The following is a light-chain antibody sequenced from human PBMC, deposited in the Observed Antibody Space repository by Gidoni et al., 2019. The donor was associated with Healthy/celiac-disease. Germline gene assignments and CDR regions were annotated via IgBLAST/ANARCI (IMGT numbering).Light chain of an antibody. V-gene: IGKV1-33*01. CDR3: QQYDNLPT. CDR1: QDISNY. J-gene: IGKJ4*01. Sequence: DIQMTQSPSSLSASVGDRVTITCQASQDISNYLNWYQQNPGKAPKLLIYDASNLETGVPSRFSGSGSGTDFTFTIRSLQPEDIATYYCQQYDNLPTFGGGTKVEIK. CDR2: DAS.